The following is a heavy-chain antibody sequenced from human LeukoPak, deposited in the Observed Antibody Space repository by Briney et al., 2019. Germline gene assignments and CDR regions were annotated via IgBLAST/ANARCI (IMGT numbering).Heavy chain of an antibody. V-gene: IGHV3-30-3*01. J-gene: IGHJ4*02. D-gene: IGHD2-15*01. CDR2: ISYDGSNK. CDR3: ARDTSGYYDY. Sequence: GGSLRLSCAASGFTFSSYAMHWVRQAPGKGLEWVAVISYDGSNKYYADSVKGRFTISRDNSKNTLYLQMNSLRAEDTAVYYCARDTSGYYDYWGQGALVTVSS. CDR1: GFTFSSYA.